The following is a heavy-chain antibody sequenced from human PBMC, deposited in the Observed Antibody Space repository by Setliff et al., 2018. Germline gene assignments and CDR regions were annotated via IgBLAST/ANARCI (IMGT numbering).Heavy chain of an antibody. CDR1: GFTFSSFA. CDR3: AKDKDVRVDYFDY. V-gene: IGHV3-23*01. J-gene: IGHJ4*02. Sequence: GSLSLSCAASGFTFSSFAMSWVRQAPGKRLEWVSIINVGGTNTYYRDSVKGRFTISRDNSKSTLYLQMNSLRAEDTAIYYCAKDKDVRVDYFDYWGPGTLVTVSS. D-gene: IGHD3-10*01. CDR2: INVGGTNT.